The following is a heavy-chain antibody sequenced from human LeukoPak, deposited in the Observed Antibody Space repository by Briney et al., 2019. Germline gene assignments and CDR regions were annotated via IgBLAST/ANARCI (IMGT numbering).Heavy chain of an antibody. D-gene: IGHD1-26*01. CDR2: MNPKSGNT. J-gene: IGHJ5*02. CDR1: GYTLTSYD. Sequence: ASEKVSCKASGYTLTSYDVIWVRQATGQGLEWMGWMNPKSGNTGSTQNFQDRVAMTRDTSINTAYMELSSLTSEDTAVYYCARASLGVTASGGFDPWGQGTLVTVSS. V-gene: IGHV1-8*01. CDR3: ARASLGVTASGGFDP.